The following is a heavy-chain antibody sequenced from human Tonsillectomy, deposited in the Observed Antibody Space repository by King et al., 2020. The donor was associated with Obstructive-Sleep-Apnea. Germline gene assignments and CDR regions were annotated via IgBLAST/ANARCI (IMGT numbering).Heavy chain of an antibody. J-gene: IGHJ2*01. Sequence: ITLKESGPTLVTPTQTLTLTCTFSGFSLSTSGVGVGWIRQSPGKALEWLALIYWDDDKHYNPSLKKRLTITKDTSNNQVVLTMTNMDPVDTATYYCAHRRGGSGYFYGAGYFDLWGRGTLVTVSS. D-gene: IGHD3-22*01. CDR2: IYWDDDK. V-gene: IGHV2-5*02. CDR1: GFSLSTSGVG. CDR3: AHRRGGSGYFYGAGYFDL.